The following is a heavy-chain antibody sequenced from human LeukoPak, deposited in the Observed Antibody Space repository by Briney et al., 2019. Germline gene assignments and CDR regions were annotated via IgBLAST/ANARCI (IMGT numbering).Heavy chain of an antibody. J-gene: IGHJ4*02. CDR3: VRGQLWSYYHDY. CDR1: GITFSRYW. D-gene: IGHD5-18*01. CDR2: INQDGSET. Sequence: PGGSLRLSCAASGITFSRYWMTWVRQAPGKGLEWVANINQDGSETYYVDFVKGRFTISRDNAKKSLYLQMNSLRAEDTAVYYCVRGQLWSYYHDYWGQGTLVTVSS. V-gene: IGHV3-7*01.